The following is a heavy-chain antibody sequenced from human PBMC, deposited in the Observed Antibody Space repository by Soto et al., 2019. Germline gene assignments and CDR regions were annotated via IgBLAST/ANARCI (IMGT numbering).Heavy chain of an antibody. V-gene: IGHV5-51*01. D-gene: IGHD1-26*01. J-gene: IGHJ3*02. CDR2: IYPGDSDT. Sequence: PWESLKISCTGSGYRFSNFWIGWVRQMPGKGLEWMGIIYPGDSDTTYGPSFEGQVTFSADRSTSTAYLEWRSLRASDTAMYYCAKTYSGDSNDAFDIWGQGTLVTVSS. CDR1: GYRFSNFW. CDR3: AKTYSGDSNDAFDI.